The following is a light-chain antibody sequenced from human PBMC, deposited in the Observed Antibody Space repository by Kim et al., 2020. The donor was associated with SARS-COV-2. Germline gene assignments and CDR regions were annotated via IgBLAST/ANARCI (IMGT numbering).Light chain of an antibody. V-gene: IGLV4-69*01. J-gene: IGLJ3*02. Sequence: LVLTQSPSASASLGASVKITCTLSSGHSSYAIAWHQQQPEKGPRYLMKVNSDGSHSKGDGIPVRFSGSSSGAERYLTISSLQSEDEADYYCQTWGSGIRVFGGGTKVTVL. CDR1: SGHSSYA. CDR2: VNSDGSH. CDR3: QTWGSGIRV.